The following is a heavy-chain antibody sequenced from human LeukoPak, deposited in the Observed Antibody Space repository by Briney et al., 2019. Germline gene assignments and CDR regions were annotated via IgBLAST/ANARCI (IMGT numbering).Heavy chain of an antibody. CDR2: IYYSGST. J-gene: IGHJ5*02. V-gene: IGHV4-31*03. Sequence: SQTLSLTCTVSGGSISSGGYYWSWIRQHPGKGLEWIGYIYYSGSTYYNPSPKSRVTISVDTSKNQFSLKLSSVTAADTAVYYCARDGTHLKLDPWGQGTLVTVSS. CDR1: GGSISSGGYY. CDR3: ARDGTHLKLDP.